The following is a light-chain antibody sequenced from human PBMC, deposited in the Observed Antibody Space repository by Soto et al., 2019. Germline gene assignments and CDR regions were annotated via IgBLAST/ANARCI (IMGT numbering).Light chain of an antibody. CDR1: QSISSY. J-gene: IGKJ1*01. CDR2: AAS. CDR3: QQSYSTPRT. Sequence: DIQMTQSPSSLSASVGDRVTITCRASQSISSYLNWYQQRPGKAPKLLIYAASSLQSGVPSRFSGSGSGTDFTLTISSLQREDFATYYCQQSYSTPRTFGQGTKVESK. V-gene: IGKV1-39*01.